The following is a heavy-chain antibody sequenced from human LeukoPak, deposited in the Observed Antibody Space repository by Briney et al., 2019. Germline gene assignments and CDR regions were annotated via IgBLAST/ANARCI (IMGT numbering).Heavy chain of an antibody. D-gene: IGHD2-15*01. V-gene: IGHV4-59*01. CDR3: ARGVLSGYYFDY. Sequence: PSETLSLTCTVSGGSISSYYWSWIRQPPGKGLEWIGYIYYSGSTNYNPSLKSRVTISVDTSKNQFSLKLSSVTAADTAVYYCARGVLSGYYFDYWGQGTLVTVSS. CDR1: GGSISSYY. J-gene: IGHJ4*02. CDR2: IYYSGST.